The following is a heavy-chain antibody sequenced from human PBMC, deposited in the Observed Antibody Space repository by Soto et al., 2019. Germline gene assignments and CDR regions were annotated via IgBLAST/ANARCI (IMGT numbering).Heavy chain of an antibody. J-gene: IGHJ3*01. Sequence: GGSLRLSCAGSGFTFINTGMSWVRQAPGQGLEWVSAITGNGDTTYYADSVKGRFTISRDNSKSTLYLQMNSLRAEDTAVYYCATTVTRLIAFDVWGQGTMVTVSS. CDR3: ATTVTRLIAFDV. CDR1: GFTFINTG. V-gene: IGHV3-23*01. CDR2: ITGNGDTT. D-gene: IGHD4-17*01.